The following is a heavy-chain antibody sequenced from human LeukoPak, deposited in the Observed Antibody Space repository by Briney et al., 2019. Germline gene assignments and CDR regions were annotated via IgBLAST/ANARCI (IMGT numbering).Heavy chain of an antibody. J-gene: IGHJ4*02. CDR3: AKQSYARSLGE. Sequence: GGSLRLSCAPSGFPFSDFSMTWVRQAPGKGLEWISTTNSDGTTTYYAESVKGRFTISRDNSKNALYLHMSSLRVQDTAIYYCAKQSYARSLGEGGPGTLVTVSS. CDR2: TNSDGTTT. V-gene: IGHV3-23*01. D-gene: IGHD2-8*01. CDR1: GFPFSDFS.